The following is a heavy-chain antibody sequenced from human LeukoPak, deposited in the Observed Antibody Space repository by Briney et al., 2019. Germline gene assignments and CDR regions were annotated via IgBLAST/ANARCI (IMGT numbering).Heavy chain of an antibody. Sequence: GGSLRLSCAASGFTFSAYAVTWVRQAPGKGLEWVSTISETGDVTYYADSVKDRFTISRDNSKSTLFLQMSRLRADDTAVYYCAKAPATGEGYYFYYMDVWGKGTTVTVSS. CDR3: AKAPATGEGYYFYYMDV. D-gene: IGHD7-27*01. CDR2: ISETGDVT. CDR1: GFTFSAYA. V-gene: IGHV3-23*01. J-gene: IGHJ6*03.